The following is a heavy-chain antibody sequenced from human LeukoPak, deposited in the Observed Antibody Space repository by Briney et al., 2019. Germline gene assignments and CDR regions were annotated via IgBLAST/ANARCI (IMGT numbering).Heavy chain of an antibody. CDR2: ISAYNGNT. V-gene: IGHV1-18*01. CDR3: ARDRGYYDFWSGYPVGYFDY. Sequence: ASVKVSCKASGYTFTSYGISWVRQAPGQGLEWMGWISAYNGNTNYAQKLQGRVTMTTDTSTSTAYMELRSLRSDDTAVYYCARDRGYYDFWSGYPVGYFDYWGQGTPVTVSS. CDR1: GYTFTSYG. J-gene: IGHJ4*02. D-gene: IGHD3-3*01.